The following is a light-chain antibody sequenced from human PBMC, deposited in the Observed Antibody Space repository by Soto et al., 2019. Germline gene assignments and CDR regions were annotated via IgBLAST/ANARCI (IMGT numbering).Light chain of an antibody. CDR1: QRMSGW. Sequence: QMTQSPSTLSASPGDTVTITCRSSQRMSGWLAWHQQEPRTASKLLIYDASSSESGVPQRFSGIGSATDSTLTLSSLKTDDFSTDYRQRYHTHWAFGQATKVDIK. CDR3: QRYHTHWA. J-gene: IGKJ1*01. V-gene: IGKV1-5*01. CDR2: DAS.